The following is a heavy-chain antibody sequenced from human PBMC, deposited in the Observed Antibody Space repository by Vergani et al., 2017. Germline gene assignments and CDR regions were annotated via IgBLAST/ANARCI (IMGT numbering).Heavy chain of an antibody. CDR2: IIPIFGTA. J-gene: IGHJ5*02. Sequence: QVQLVQSGAAVKKPGASVKVSCKASGYTFTSYGISWVRQAPGQGLEWMGRIIPIFGTANYAQKFQGRVTITADESTSTAYMELSSLRSEDTAVYYCARGRGSSYYDSSGEKFDPWGQGTLVTVSS. CDR1: GYTFTSYG. D-gene: IGHD3-22*01. V-gene: IGHV1-69*13. CDR3: ARGRGSSYYDSSGEKFDP.